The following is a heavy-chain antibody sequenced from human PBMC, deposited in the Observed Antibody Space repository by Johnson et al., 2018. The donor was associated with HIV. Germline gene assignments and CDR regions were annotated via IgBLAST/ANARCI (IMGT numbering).Heavy chain of an antibody. V-gene: IGHV3-7*01. J-gene: IGHJ3*02. D-gene: IGHD4-17*01. CDR1: GFTFDDYA. Sequence: VQLVESGGGVVQPGRSLRLSCAASGFTFDDYAMHWVRQAPGKGLEWVANIKQDGSEKYYVDSVKGRFTISRDNAKNSLYLQINSLRVEDTAVYYCASDGLRQLIDYGDYADRVWAVGATTAFDIWGQGTMVTVSS. CDR3: ASDGLRQLIDYGDYADRVWAVGATTAFDI. CDR2: IKQDGSEK.